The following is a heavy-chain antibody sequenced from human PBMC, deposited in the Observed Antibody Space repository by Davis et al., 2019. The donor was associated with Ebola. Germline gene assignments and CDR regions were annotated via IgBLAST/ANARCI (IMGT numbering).Heavy chain of an antibody. V-gene: IGHV5-51*01. CDR1: GYSFTSYW. Sequence: KVSCKGSGYSFTSYWIGWVRQMPGKGLEWMGIIYPGDSDTRYSPSFQGQVTISADKSISTAYLQWSSLKASDTAMYYCARHGIVSAIEQWGWFDPWGQGTLVTVSS. CDR2: IYPGDSDT. CDR3: ARHGIVSAIEQWGWFDP. J-gene: IGHJ5*02. D-gene: IGHD1-26*01.